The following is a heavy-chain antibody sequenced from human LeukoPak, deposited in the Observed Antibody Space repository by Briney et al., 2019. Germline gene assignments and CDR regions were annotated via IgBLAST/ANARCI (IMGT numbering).Heavy chain of an antibody. CDR2: IRSDGSST. Sequence: GGSLRLSRAASGFTFSSYWMHWVRQAPGKGLVWVSHIRSDGSSTNYADSVKGRFTISRDNAKSTLYLQMNSLRAGDTAVYYCARASGSGSHYPFDYWGQGTLVTVSS. CDR3: ARASGSGSHYPFDY. CDR1: GFTFSSYW. D-gene: IGHD3-10*01. J-gene: IGHJ4*02. V-gene: IGHV3-74*01.